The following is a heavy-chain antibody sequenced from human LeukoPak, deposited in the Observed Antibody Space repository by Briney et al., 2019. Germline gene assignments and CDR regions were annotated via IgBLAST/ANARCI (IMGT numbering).Heavy chain of an antibody. CDR2: IWYDGTNK. J-gene: IGHJ4*02. CDR1: GXTLSNYG. Sequence: GRSLRLSCAVSGXTLSNYGMHWVRQAPGRGLEWVAVIWYDGTNKYYADSVRGRFTISRDSSKNTLYLQMNSLRAEDTAVYYCAKSGRNWAYLEYWGQGTLVTVSS. V-gene: IGHV3-33*06. CDR3: AKSGRNWAYLEY. D-gene: IGHD7-27*01.